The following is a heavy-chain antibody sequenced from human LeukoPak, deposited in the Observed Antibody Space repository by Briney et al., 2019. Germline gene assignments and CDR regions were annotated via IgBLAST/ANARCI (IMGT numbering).Heavy chain of an antibody. Sequence: GGSLRLSCAASGFTFSDYYMSWIRQAPGKGLEWVANIKQDGSEKYYVDSVKGRFTISRDNAKNSLYLQMNSLRAEDTAVYYCASWDTAMFDYWGQGTLVTVSS. CDR1: GFTFSDYY. J-gene: IGHJ4*02. CDR3: ASWDTAMFDY. V-gene: IGHV3-7*01. CDR2: IKQDGSEK. D-gene: IGHD5-18*01.